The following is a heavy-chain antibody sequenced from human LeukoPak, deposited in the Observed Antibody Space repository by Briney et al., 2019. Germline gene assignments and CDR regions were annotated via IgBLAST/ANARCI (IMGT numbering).Heavy chain of an antibody. J-gene: IGHJ3*02. CDR1: AGSISSNSYY. Sequence: SETLSLTCTVSAGSISSNSYYWGWIRQPPGKGLQWIGSIYYSGSTYYNPSLKSRVTISVDTSKNQFSLKLNSVTAADTAVYYCATYGDSGYGYDAFDIWGQGTMVTVSS. CDR3: ATYGDSGYGYDAFDI. D-gene: IGHD5-12*01. CDR2: IYYSGST. V-gene: IGHV4-39*01.